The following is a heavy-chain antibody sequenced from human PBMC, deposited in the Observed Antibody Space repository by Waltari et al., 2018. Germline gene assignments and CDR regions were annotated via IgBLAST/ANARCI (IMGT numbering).Heavy chain of an antibody. CDR1: GYTFTTYN. Sequence: QVQLVQSGAEVKRPGASVTVSCKPSGYTFTTYNIHWVRQAPGRGLEWVGRINPSEGNVNYAQKFRGRLTMTRDTSTSTVYMELYSLRSEDTAVYYCAGERAGTYYFEFWGQGTLVTVSS. CDR3: AGERAGTYYFEF. V-gene: IGHV1-46*01. J-gene: IGHJ4*02. CDR2: INPSEGNV.